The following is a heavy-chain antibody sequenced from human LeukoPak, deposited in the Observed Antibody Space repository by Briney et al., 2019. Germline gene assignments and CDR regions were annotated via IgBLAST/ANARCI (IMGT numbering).Heavy chain of an antibody. V-gene: IGHV3-7*03. CDR3: ARELGYCSSTSCYASDYYYYGMDV. CDR2: IKQDGSEK. J-gene: IGHJ6*02. CDR1: GFTFSSYS. Sequence: GGSLRLSCAASGFTFSSYSMNWVRQAPGKGLEWVANIKQDGSEKYYVDSVKGRFTISRDNAKNSLYLQMNSLRAEDTAVYYCARELGYCSSTSCYASDYYYYGMDVWGQGTTVTVSS. D-gene: IGHD2-2*01.